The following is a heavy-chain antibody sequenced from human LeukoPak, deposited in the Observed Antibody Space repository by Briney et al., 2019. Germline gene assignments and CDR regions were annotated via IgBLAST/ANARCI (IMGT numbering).Heavy chain of an antibody. CDR1: GYIFTTYW. Sequence: GESLKISCKGSGYIFTTYWIGWVRQMPGKGLEWMGIIYPGDSDTRYSPSFQGQVSISADKSISTAYLQWSSLKASDTAMYYCARQWSSGWSFFDYWGQGTLVTVSS. V-gene: IGHV5-51*01. CDR3: ARQWSSGWSFFDY. CDR2: IYPGDSDT. J-gene: IGHJ4*02. D-gene: IGHD6-19*01.